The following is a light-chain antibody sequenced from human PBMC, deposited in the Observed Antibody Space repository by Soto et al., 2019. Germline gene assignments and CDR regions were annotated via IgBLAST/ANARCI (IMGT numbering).Light chain of an antibody. Sequence: QAVVTQPPSASGTPGQRVTISCSGSSSNIGSNSVNWYQQLPGKAPKLLIYSNDQRPSGVPDRFSGSKSGTSASLAISGLQSEDEADYYCAAWDDSLTGPVFGGGTQLTVL. CDR1: SSNIGSNS. J-gene: IGLJ7*01. CDR2: SND. V-gene: IGLV1-44*01. CDR3: AAWDDSLTGPV.